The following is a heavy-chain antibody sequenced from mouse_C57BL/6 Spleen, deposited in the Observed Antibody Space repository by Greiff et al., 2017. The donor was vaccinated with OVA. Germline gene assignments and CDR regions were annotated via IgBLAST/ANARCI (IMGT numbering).Heavy chain of an antibody. CDR3: ARGGTTVVATDYFDY. V-gene: IGHV5-17*01. CDR1: GFTFSDYG. J-gene: IGHJ2*01. D-gene: IGHD1-1*01. Sequence: EVQLVESGGGLVKPGGSLKLSCAASGFTFSDYGMHWVRQAPEKGLEWVAYISSGSSTIHYADTVKGRFTISRDNAKNTLFLQMTSLRSEDTAMYYCARGGTTVVATDYFDYWGQGTTLTVSS. CDR2: ISSGSSTI.